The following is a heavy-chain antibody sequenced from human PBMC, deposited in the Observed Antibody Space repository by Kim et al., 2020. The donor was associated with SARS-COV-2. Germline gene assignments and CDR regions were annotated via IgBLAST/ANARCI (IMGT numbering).Heavy chain of an antibody. CDR1: GFTFSNYA. CDR3: AKNSRSSGYYYDS. CDR2: ISGTSDST. Sequence: GGSLRLPCAASGFTFSNYAMSWVRQAPEKGLEWVSLISGTSDSTYYADSVKGRFTISRDNSKNTLYLQMNSLRAEDTAVYYCAKNSRSSGYYYDSWGQGTLVTVSS. D-gene: IGHD6-19*01. J-gene: IGHJ4*02. V-gene: IGHV3-23*01.